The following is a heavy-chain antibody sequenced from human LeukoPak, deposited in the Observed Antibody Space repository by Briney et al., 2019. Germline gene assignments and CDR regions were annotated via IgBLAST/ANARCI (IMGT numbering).Heavy chain of an antibody. Sequence: GSLRLSCAASGFTVSSNYMSWVRQAPGKGLEWVSVIYSGGSTYYADSVKGRFTISRDNSKNTLYLQMNSLRAEDTAVYYCARAPYYYDSSGRGRGYFDLWGRGTLVTVSS. CDR1: GFTVSSNY. D-gene: IGHD3-22*01. V-gene: IGHV3-53*01. J-gene: IGHJ2*01. CDR3: ARAPYYYDSSGRGRGYFDL. CDR2: IYSGGST.